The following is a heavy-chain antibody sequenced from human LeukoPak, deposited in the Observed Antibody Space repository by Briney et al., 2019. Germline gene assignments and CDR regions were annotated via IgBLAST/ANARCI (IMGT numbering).Heavy chain of an antibody. J-gene: IGHJ2*01. CDR1: GFTFSSYA. CDR3: AKGSSTYSITSYWYFDL. D-gene: IGHD6-13*01. Sequence: GGSLRLSCAASGFTFSSYAMHWVRQAPGKGLEWVAVISYDGSNKYYADSVKGRSTISRDNSKNTLYLQMNSLRAEDTAVYYCAKGSSTYSITSYWYFDLWGRGTLVTVSS. V-gene: IGHV3-30-3*01. CDR2: ISYDGSNK.